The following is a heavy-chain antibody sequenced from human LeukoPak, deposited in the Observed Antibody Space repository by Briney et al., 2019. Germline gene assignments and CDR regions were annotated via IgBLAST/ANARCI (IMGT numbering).Heavy chain of an antibody. V-gene: IGHV4-59*01. CDR1: GGSISTSYY. CDR3: ARDGGKGWLWFDY. CDR2: IYFSGSI. J-gene: IGHJ4*02. Sequence: SETLSLTCTVSGGSISTSYYWSWIRQPPGRGLEWLGYIYFSGSINYNPSLKSRVTISVDTSKNQFSLKLSSVTAADTAVYYCARDGGKGWLWFDYWGQGTLVTVSS. D-gene: IGHD3-9*01.